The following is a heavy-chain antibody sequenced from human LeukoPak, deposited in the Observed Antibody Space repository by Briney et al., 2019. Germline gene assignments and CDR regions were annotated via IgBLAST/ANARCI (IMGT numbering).Heavy chain of an antibody. J-gene: IGHJ5*02. CDR3: ARYPSTARFDP. D-gene: IGHD4-17*01. CDR2: INPSGGST. V-gene: IGHV1-46*01. CDR1: GYTFTSYY. Sequence: ASVKVSCKASGYTFTSYYMHWVRQAPGQGLEWMGIINPSGGSTSYAQKFQGRVTMTRDTSISTAYMELSRLRSDDTAVYYCARYPSTARFDPWGQGTLVTVSS.